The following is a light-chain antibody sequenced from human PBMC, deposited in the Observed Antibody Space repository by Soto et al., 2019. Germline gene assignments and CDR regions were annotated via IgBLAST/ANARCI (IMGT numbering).Light chain of an antibody. CDR2: AAS. V-gene: IGKV1-39*01. CDR3: QQSDSTPYT. CDR1: QSISSY. J-gene: IGKJ2*01. Sequence: DIQMTQSPSSLSASVGDRVTITCRASQSISSYLNWYQQKPGKAPKLLIYAASSLQSGVPSRFSGSGSGTDFTLTISSRKPEDFANYYCQQSDSTPYTFGQGTKLEIK.